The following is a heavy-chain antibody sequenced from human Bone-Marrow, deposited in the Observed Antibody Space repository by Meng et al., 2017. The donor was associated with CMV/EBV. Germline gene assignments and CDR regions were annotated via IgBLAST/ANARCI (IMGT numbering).Heavy chain of an antibody. Sequence: GESLKISCAASGFTFSSYAMSWVRQAPGKGLEWVAVLSSDGTGKKYADSVTGRFTISRSKFKTTVYLQMNSLSTEDTAVYYCGSYLGAFYDYWSGRHTTWYYGMDVWGRGTMVTVYS. D-gene: IGHD3-3*01. J-gene: IGHJ6*02. CDR2: LSSDGTGK. CDR1: GFTFSSYA. V-gene: IGHV3-30-3*01. CDR3: GSYLGAFYDYWSGRHTTWYYGMDV.